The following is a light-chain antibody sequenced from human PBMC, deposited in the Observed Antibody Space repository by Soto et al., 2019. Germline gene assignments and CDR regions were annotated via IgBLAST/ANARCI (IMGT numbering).Light chain of an antibody. V-gene: IGKV1-5*03. CDR3: QQYTSSPWT. J-gene: IGKJ1*01. Sequence: DIQMTQSPSTLSASVGDRVTITCRASHGFGNWLAWYQQKPGEAPKLLIYKASSLDSGVPSRFSGSGSGTDFTITSSILQPDYFATYCRQQYTSSPWTFGQGTKVEIK. CDR2: KAS. CDR1: HGFGNW.